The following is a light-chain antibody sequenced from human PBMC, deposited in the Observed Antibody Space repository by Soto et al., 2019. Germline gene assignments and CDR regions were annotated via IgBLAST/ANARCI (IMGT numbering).Light chain of an antibody. CDR3: ATWDGSLSAYV. J-gene: IGLJ1*01. Sequence: QSVLTQSPSASGTPGQGVTISCSGSSSNIGGNTVDWYQQFPGTAPKLLIYSNIKRPSGVPDRFSGSKSVTSASLAIRGLQSEDEADYFCATWDGSLSAYVFGTGTKVTV. CDR1: SSNIGGNT. V-gene: IGLV1-44*01. CDR2: SNI.